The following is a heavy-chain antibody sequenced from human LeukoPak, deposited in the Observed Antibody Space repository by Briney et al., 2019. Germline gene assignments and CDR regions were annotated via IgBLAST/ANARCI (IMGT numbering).Heavy chain of an antibody. CDR2: IRYDGSDK. J-gene: IGHJ4*02. Sequence: GGSLRLSCAASGFTFSNYGMHWVRQAPGKGLEWVAFIRYDGSDKYYADSVKGRFTISRDNSKNTLYLQMNSLRAEDTAVYYCAKVDGSSWYVPFDYWGQGTLVTVSS. CDR1: GFTFSNYG. D-gene: IGHD6-13*01. V-gene: IGHV3-30*02. CDR3: AKVDGSSWYVPFDY.